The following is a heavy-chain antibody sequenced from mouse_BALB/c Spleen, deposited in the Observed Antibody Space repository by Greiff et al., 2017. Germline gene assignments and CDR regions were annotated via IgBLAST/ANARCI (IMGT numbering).Heavy chain of an antibody. CDR3: ARREDYDDAPFAY. CDR1: GYSITSDYA. V-gene: IGHV3-2*02. J-gene: IGHJ3*01. D-gene: IGHD2-4*01. CDR2: ISYSGST. Sequence: EVMLVESGPGLVKPSQSLSLTCTVTGYSITSDYAWNWIRQFPGNKLEWMGYISYSGSTSYNPSLKSRISITRDTSKNQFFLQLNSVTTEDTATYYCARREDYDDAPFAYWGQGTLVTVSA.